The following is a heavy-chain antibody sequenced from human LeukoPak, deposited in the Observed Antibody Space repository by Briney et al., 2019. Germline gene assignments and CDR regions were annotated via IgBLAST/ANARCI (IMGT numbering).Heavy chain of an antibody. D-gene: IGHD3-22*01. CDR3: ARSYYYDSSGYYYGNWFDP. J-gene: IGHJ5*02. V-gene: IGHV1-46*01. Sequence: GASVKVSCKASGYTFTSYYMHWVRQAPGQGLEWMGIINPSGGSTSYAQKFQGRVTITRNTSISTAYMELSSLRSEDTAVYYCARSYYYDSSGYYYGNWFDPWGQGTLVTVSS. CDR1: GYTFTSYY. CDR2: INPSGGST.